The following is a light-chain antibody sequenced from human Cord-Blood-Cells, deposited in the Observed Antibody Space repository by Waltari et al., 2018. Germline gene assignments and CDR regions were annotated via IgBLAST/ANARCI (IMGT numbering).Light chain of an antibody. CDR3: GTWDSSLSDVV. J-gene: IGLJ2*01. Sequence: QSVLTQPPSVSAAPGQKVTISCSGSSSNIGNNYVSWYQQLPGTAPKLLIYDNNKRPPGIPDRFSGSKSGTSATLGITGLQTGDEADYYCGTWDSSLSDVVFGGGTKLTVL. CDR2: DNN. CDR1: SSNIGNNY. V-gene: IGLV1-51*01.